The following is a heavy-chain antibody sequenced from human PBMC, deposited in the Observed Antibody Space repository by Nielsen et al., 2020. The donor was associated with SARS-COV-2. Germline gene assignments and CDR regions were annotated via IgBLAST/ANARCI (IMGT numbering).Heavy chain of an antibody. Sequence: GESLKISCEASGFTFSDYGMHWVRQAPGEGLEWVAVTSYDGTSQYYADSMKGRFTISRDNSKNTLYLHLNTLTTEDTAVYYCAKDAGRGSTGYPDHWGQGTLVTVSS. J-gene: IGHJ4*02. CDR2: TSYDGTSQ. D-gene: IGHD5-12*01. CDR3: AKDAGRGSTGYPDH. CDR1: GFTFSDYG. V-gene: IGHV3-30*18.